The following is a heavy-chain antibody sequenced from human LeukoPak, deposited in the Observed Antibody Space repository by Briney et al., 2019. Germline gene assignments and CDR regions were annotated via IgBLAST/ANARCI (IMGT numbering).Heavy chain of an antibody. CDR1: GFTFTSSA. Sequence: SVKVSCKASGFTFTSSAVQWVRQARGQRLEWIGWIVVGSGNTNYAQKFQERVTITRDMSTSTAYMELSSLRSEDTAVCYCAATFGEYSSSIDYWGQGTLVTVSS. CDR3: AATFGEYSSSIDY. D-gene: IGHD6-6*01. CDR2: IVVGSGNT. J-gene: IGHJ4*02. V-gene: IGHV1-58*01.